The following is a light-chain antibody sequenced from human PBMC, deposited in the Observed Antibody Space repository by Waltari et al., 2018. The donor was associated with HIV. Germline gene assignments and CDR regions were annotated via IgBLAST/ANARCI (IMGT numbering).Light chain of an antibody. J-gene: IGLJ3*02. V-gene: IGLV1-44*01. CDR2: SNI. CDR3: SAWDASLGAWM. Sequence: QSVLTQPPSASGTPGQRIIISCSGSPSNIGTNNVNWYQQLPGTTPRLLMHSNIPRPSGGPGRFSGSRAGTSASLAISGLQSEDEADYYCSAWDASLGAWMCGGGTKLTVL. CDR1: PSNIGTNN.